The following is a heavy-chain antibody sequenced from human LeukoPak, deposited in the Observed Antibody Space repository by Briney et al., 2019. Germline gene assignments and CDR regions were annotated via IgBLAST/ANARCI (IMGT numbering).Heavy chain of an antibody. V-gene: IGHV3-33*01. D-gene: IGHD3-22*01. CDR1: GFTFSSYG. CDR3: ARAHYYDSSGYYYVWTANFDY. J-gene: IGHJ4*02. CDR2: IWYNGSNK. Sequence: GRSLRLSCAASGFTFSSYGMHWVRQAPGKGLEWVAVIWYNGSNKYYADSVKGRFTISRDNSKNTLYLQMNSLRAEDTAVYYCARAHYYDSSGYYYVWTANFDYWGQGTLVTVSS.